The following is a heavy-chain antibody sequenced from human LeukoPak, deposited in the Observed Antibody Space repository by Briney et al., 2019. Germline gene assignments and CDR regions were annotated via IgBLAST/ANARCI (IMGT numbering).Heavy chain of an antibody. V-gene: IGHV3-23*01. CDR2: ISNSGGST. Sequence: GGSLRLSCVASGFSFSTYAMSWVRQAPGKGLEWVSVISNSGGSTYYADSVRGRFTISRDNSKNTLFLQMDSLRAEDTAVYYCAKTDSSSWYDTLDYWGQGTLVTVSS. D-gene: IGHD6-13*01. CDR3: AKTDSSSWYDTLDY. J-gene: IGHJ4*02. CDR1: GFSFSTYA.